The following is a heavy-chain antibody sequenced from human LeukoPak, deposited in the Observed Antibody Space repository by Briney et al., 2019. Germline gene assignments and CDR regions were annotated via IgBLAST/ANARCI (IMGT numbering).Heavy chain of an antibody. J-gene: IGHJ4*02. D-gene: IGHD5-18*01. CDR2: INHSGST. CDR1: GGSFSGYY. CDR3: AAQKSRRWLLGGYYFDY. V-gene: IGHV4-34*01. Sequence: SETLSLTCAVYGGSFSGYYWSWIRQPPGKGLEWIGEINHSGSTNYNPSLKSRVTISVDTSKNQFSLKLSSVTAADTAVYYCAAQKSRRWLLGGYYFDYWGQGTLVTVSS.